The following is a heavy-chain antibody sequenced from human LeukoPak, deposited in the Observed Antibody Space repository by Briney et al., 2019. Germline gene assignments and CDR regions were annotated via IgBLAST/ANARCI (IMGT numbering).Heavy chain of an antibody. CDR3: ARVHLNSAGDADY. CDR2: ISSSSSYI. V-gene: IGHV3-21*01. CDR1: GFTFSSYS. D-gene: IGHD3-16*01. Sequence: PGGSLRLSCAASGFTFSSYSMSWVRQAPGKGLEWVSSISSSSSYIYYADSVKGRFTISRDNAKNSLYLQMNSLRAEDTAVYYCARVHLNSAGDADYWGQGTLVTVSS. J-gene: IGHJ4*02.